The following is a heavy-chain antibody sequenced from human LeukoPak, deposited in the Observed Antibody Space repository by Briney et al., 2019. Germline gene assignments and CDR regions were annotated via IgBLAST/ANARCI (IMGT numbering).Heavy chain of an antibody. D-gene: IGHD3-10*01. CDR2: VSGSGTTT. V-gene: IGHV3-23*01. CDR3: AKDHRSSPMGDY. CDR1: GFTFSSYA. J-gene: IGHJ4*02. Sequence: GGSLRLSCAASGFTFSSYAMSWVRQAPGKGLEWVSAVSGSGTTTYYADSVKGRFTISRDNSKNTLYLQMNSLRAEDTAVYYCAKDHRSSPMGDYWGQGTLVTVSS.